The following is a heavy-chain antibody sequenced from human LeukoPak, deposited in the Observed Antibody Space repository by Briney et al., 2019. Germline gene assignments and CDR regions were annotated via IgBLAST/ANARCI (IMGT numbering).Heavy chain of an antibody. J-gene: IGHJ3*02. CDR3: ARDRVHSSSSGGAFDI. V-gene: IGHV4-31*03. D-gene: IGHD6-6*01. CDR2: IYYSGRT. CDR1: GGSISSGGYY. Sequence: SQTLSLTCTVSGGSISSGGYYWSWLRQHLGKGLEWIGYIYYSGRTYYNPSLNSRVTISVDTSKNQFSLKLSSVTAADTAVYYCARDRVHSSSSGGAFDIWGQGTRVSVSS.